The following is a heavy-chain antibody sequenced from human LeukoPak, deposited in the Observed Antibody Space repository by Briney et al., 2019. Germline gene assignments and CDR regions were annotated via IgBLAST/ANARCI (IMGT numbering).Heavy chain of an antibody. CDR3: AKDVNYYDSSGYSIFQH. Sequence: GGSLRLSCAASGFTFSSYAMSWVRQAPGKGLEWVSSIRGSGGGTNYADSVKGRFTISRDNSRNTLYLQMNSLRAEDTAVYYCAKDVNYYDSSGYSIFQHWGQGTLVTVSS. CDR1: GFTFSSYA. CDR2: IRGSGGGT. J-gene: IGHJ1*01. V-gene: IGHV3-23*01. D-gene: IGHD3-22*01.